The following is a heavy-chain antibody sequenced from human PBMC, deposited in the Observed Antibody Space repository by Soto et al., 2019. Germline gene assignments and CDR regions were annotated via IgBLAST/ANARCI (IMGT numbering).Heavy chain of an antibody. CDR2: IYHGGST. D-gene: IGHD4-4*01. Sequence: TLSLSFSVSGASVTRDWNCWTWIRQPPGKGLEFVASIYHGGSTFYNPSLRSRVTISLDRSKNQFSLKLTSVTAADTAVYYRARDVDGYSQFDDWGQGTLVTVSS. J-gene: IGHJ4*02. CDR1: GASVTRDWNC. V-gene: IGHV4-30-2*01. CDR3: ARDVDGYSQFDD.